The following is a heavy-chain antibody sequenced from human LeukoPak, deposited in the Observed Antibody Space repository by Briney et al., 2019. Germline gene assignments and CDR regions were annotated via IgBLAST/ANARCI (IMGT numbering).Heavy chain of an antibody. CDR3: ARTRTYLDY. Sequence: PSETLSLTCIVSGGSISGYYWSWIRQPPGRGLEWIGYISDTGTSIYNPSLKNRLSMLVDTSKNHFYLNLTSVTAADTAIYYCARTRTYLDYWGQGTLVTVS. CDR1: GGSISGYY. CDR2: ISDTGTS. D-gene: IGHD1-7*01. J-gene: IGHJ4*02. V-gene: IGHV4-59*01.